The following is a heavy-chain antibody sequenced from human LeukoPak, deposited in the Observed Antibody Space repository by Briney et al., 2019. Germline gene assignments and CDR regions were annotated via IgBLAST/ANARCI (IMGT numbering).Heavy chain of an antibody. CDR3: ARDLTRQWLVFYYYYMDV. V-gene: IGHV3-20*04. J-gene: IGHJ6*03. CDR1: GFTFDDYG. CDR2: INWNGGST. D-gene: IGHD6-19*01. Sequence: GGSLRLSCAASGFTFDDYGMSWVRQAPGKGLEWVSGINWNGGSTGYADSVKGRFTISRDNAKNSLYLQMNSLRAEDTALHYCARDLTRQWLVFYYYYMDVWGKGTTVTVSS.